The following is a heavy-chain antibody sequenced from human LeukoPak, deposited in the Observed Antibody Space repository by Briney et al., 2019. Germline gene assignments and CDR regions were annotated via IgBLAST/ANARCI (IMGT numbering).Heavy chain of an antibody. CDR3: AKGGIAAAGNYYYYYMDV. Sequence: GRSLRLSCAASGFTFDDYAMHWVRQAPGKGLEGVSGISWNCGSIGYADSVKGRFTISRDNAKNSLYLQMNSLRAEDTALYYCAKGGIAAAGNYYYYYMDVWGKGTTVTVSS. V-gene: IGHV3-9*01. D-gene: IGHD6-13*01. CDR1: GFTFDDYA. J-gene: IGHJ6*03. CDR2: ISWNCGSI.